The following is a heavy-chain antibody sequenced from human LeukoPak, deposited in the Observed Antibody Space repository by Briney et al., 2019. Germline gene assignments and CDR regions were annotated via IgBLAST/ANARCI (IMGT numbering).Heavy chain of an antibody. CDR2: INPNSGGT. CDR3: SRDSGYCSGGSCWYFDF. J-gene: IGHJ4*02. Sequence: ASVTVSCKASGYTFSIYAISWVRQAPGQGLEWMGWINPNSGGTNYAQKFQGRVTMTRDTSMSTAYMELSGLRSDDTAVYYCSRDSGYCSGGSCWYFDFWGQGTLVTVSA. CDR1: GYTFSIYA. V-gene: IGHV1-2*02. D-gene: IGHD2-15*01.